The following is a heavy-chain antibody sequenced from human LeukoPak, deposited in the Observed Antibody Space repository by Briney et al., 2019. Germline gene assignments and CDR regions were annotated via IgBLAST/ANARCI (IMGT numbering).Heavy chain of an antibody. CDR1: GFTVSSNY. D-gene: IGHD5-24*01. CDR3: AKDLEMATIRIEYFQH. CDR2: IYSGGST. J-gene: IGHJ1*01. V-gene: IGHV3-53*01. Sequence: GGSLRLSCAASGFTVSSNYMSWVRQAPGKGLEWVSVIYSGGSTYYADSVKGRFTISRDNSQNTLYLQMDSLRAEDTAVYYCAKDLEMATIRIEYFQHWGQGTLVTVSS.